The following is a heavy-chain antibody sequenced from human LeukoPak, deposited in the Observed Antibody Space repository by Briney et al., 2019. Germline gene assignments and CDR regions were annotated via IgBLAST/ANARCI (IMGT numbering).Heavy chain of an antibody. Sequence: GGSLRLSCAASGFTFSSYGMHWVRQAPGKGLEWVAVISYDGSNKYYADSVKGRFTISRDNSRNTLYLQMNNLRAEDTALYFCAKPMTPYGMDVWGQGTTVTVSS. J-gene: IGHJ6*02. CDR2: ISYDGSNK. V-gene: IGHV3-30*18. CDR3: AKPMTPYGMDV. CDR1: GFTFSSYG. D-gene: IGHD3-22*01.